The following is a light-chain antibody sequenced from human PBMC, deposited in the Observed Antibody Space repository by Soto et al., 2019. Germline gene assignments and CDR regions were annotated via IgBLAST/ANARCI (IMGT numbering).Light chain of an antibody. V-gene: IGLV2-14*03. Sequence: QSVLTQPASVSGSPGQSITISCTGTSSDFGGNNYASWYQQHPGKAPKLLIYDVSNRPSGVSNRFSGSKSGNTASLTISGLQAEDEADYYCSSCTTSSALHVFGTGTKVTVL. J-gene: IGLJ1*01. CDR3: SSCTTSSALHV. CDR1: SSDFGGNNY. CDR2: DVS.